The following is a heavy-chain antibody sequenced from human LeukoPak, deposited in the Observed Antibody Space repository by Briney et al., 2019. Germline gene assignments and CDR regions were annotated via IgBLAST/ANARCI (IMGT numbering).Heavy chain of an antibody. D-gene: IGHD6-13*01. V-gene: IGHV1-69*13. CDR2: IIPIFGTA. J-gene: IGHJ4*02. CDR3: ARTYTMSSSWYPFDY. Sequence: SVKVSCKASGGTFSSYAISWVRQAPRQGLEWMGGIIPIFGTANYAQKFQGRVTITADESTSTAYMELSSLRSEDTAVYYCARTYTMSSSWYPFDYWGQGTLVTVSS. CDR1: GGTFSSYA.